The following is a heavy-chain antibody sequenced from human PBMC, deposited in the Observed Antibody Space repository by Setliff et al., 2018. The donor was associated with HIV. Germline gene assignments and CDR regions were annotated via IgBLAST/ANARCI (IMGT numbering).Heavy chain of an antibody. Sequence: ASVKVSCKASGYTFTSYGISWVRQAPGQGLEWMGWISGYNGNTKYVQKYQGRVTMTTDTSTSKVYMELRTLRSDDTAVYYCARVPYRSAWFSGGHDTFDVWGQGTMVTVSS. CDR1: GYTFTSYG. D-gene: IGHD6-19*01. V-gene: IGHV1-18*01. J-gene: IGHJ3*01. CDR2: ISGYNGNT. CDR3: ARVPYRSAWFSGGHDTFDV.